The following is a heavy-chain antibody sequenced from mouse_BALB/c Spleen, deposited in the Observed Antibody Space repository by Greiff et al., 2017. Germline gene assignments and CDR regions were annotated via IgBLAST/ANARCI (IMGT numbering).Heavy chain of an antibody. D-gene: IGHD4-1*02. CDR3: ARAPTGTGFDY. J-gene: IGHJ2*01. Sequence: EVQRVESGGGLVQPGGSLRLSCATSGFTFTDYYMSWVRQPPGKALEWLGFIRNKANGYTTEYSASVKGRFTISRDNSQSILYLQMNTLRAEDSATYYCARAPTGTGFDYWGQGTTLTVSS. CDR2: IRNKANGYTT. V-gene: IGHV7-3*02. CDR1: GFTFTDYY.